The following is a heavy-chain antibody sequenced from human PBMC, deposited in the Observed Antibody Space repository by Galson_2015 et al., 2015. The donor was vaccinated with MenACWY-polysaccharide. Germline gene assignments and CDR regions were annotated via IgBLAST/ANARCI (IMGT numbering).Heavy chain of an antibody. CDR3: AKISQTSYSFRSGYDD. CDR2: ISAGGGST. J-gene: IGHJ4*02. V-gene: IGHV3-23*01. D-gene: IGHD5-12*01. CDR1: GFTFRNYA. Sequence: SLRLSCAASGFTFRNYAMTWVRQAPGRGLEWVSTISAGGGSTYYADSVKGRFTVSRDNSQSTLYLQITNLNAEETAVYHCAKISQTSYSFRSGYDDWGQGTLVTVSS.